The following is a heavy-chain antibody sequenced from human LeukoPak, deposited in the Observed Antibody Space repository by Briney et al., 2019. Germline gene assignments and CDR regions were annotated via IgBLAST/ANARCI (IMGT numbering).Heavy chain of an antibody. CDR2: ISAYNGNT. CDR1: GYTFTSYG. J-gene: IGHJ6*03. CDR3: ARARGGYSYGFVYYYYYMDV. V-gene: IGHV1-18*01. Sequence: ASVRVSCKASGYTFTSYGISWVRQAPGQGLEWMGWISAYNGNTNYAQKLQGRVTMTTDTSTSTAYMELRSLRSDDTAVYYCARARGGYSYGFVYYYYYMDVWGKGTTVTVSS. D-gene: IGHD5-18*01.